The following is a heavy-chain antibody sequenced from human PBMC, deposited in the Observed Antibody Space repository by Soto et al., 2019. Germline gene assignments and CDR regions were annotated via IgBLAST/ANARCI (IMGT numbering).Heavy chain of an antibody. J-gene: IGHJ4*02. Sequence: AGGSLRLSCAASGFTFSSYEMIWVHQAPGKGLEWISYINSDGNTIYYADSVKGRFTISRDSAKNSLYLQMNSLRAEDTAVYYCARDLRVLDYWGQGTLVTVSS. CDR2: INSDGNTI. CDR3: ARDLRVLDY. V-gene: IGHV3-48*03. CDR1: GFTFSSYE. D-gene: IGHD3-10*01.